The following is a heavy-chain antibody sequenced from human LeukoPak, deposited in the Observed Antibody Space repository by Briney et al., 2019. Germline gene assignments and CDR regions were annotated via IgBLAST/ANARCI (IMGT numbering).Heavy chain of an antibody. V-gene: IGHV3-30*18. CDR3: AKKEGDY. CDR1: GFTFSSYG. J-gene: IGHJ4*02. CDR2: ISYDGSNK. Sequence: PGGSLRLSCAASGFTFSSYGMHWVRLAPGKGLEWVAVISYDGSNKYYADSVKGRFTISRDNSKNTLYLQMNSLRAEDTAVYYCAKKEGDYWGQGTLVTVSS.